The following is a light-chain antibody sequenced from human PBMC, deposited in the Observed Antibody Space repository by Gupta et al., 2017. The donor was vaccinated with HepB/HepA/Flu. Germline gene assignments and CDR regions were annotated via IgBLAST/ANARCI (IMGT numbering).Light chain of an antibody. Sequence: DIQMTQSPSSLSASVGDRVTITCRASQGTRNDLGRYQQKPGKAPKRRMYVACSLQSGVASRFSGTGYGPEVTLTISSADYSWLQHGSYAPTFGGGTKVEIK. CDR3: APT. CDR1: QGTRND. J-gene: IGKJ4*01. V-gene: IGKV1-17*01. CDR2: VAC.